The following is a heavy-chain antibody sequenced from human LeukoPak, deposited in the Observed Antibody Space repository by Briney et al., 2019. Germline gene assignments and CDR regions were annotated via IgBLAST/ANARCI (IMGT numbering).Heavy chain of an antibody. Sequence: GGSLRLSCAASGFTFSDYYMSWIRQAPGKGLEWVSYISSSGSTIYYADSVKGRFTISRDNAKESVFLQMNSLRADDTAVYYCARTYDFGRGPPGDAFDNWGPGTLVIVSS. V-gene: IGHV3-11*04. CDR2: ISSSGSTI. CDR1: GFTFSDYY. D-gene: IGHD3-3*01. CDR3: ARTYDFGRGPPGDAFDN. J-gene: IGHJ3*02.